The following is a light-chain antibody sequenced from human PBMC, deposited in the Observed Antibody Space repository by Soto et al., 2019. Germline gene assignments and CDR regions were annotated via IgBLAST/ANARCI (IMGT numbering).Light chain of an antibody. CDR3: QQFRGT. Sequence: DMQMTKSPSTLSSLSVGRGXFTCRASQGISNWLAWYQQKPGKAPKLLIYDASTLESGVPSRFSGSGSGTEFTLTISSLLPDDFATYYCQQFRGTFGPGTKVDI. J-gene: IGKJ1*01. CDR1: QGISNW. CDR2: DAS. V-gene: IGKV1-5*01.